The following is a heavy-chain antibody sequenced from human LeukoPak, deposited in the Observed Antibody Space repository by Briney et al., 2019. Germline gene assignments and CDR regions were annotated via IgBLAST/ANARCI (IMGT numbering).Heavy chain of an antibody. D-gene: IGHD6-13*01. CDR2: MNPNSGNT. Sequence: GASVKVSCKASGYTFTSYDFNWVRQATGQGLEWMGWMNPNSGNTGYAQKFQGRVTMTRNTSISTAYMELSSLRSEDTAVYYCARGLRRGIPAAGTLVRAFDIWGQGTMVTVSS. V-gene: IGHV1-8*01. J-gene: IGHJ3*02. CDR3: ARGLRRGIPAAGTLVRAFDI. CDR1: GYTFTSYD.